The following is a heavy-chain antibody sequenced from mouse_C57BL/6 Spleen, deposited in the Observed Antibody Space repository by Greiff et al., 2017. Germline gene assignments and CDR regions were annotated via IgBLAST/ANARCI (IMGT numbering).Heavy chain of an antibody. CDR2: IYPRSGNT. V-gene: IGHV1-81*01. CDR3: ARPVWDDGYLYAMDY. CDR1: GYTFTSYG. J-gene: IGHJ4*01. D-gene: IGHD2-3*01. Sequence: QVQLQQSGAELARPGASVKLSCKASGYTFTSYGISWVKQRTGQGLEWIGEIYPRSGNTYYNEKFKGKATLTADKSSSTAYMELRSLTSEDSAVYFCARPVWDDGYLYAMDYWGQGTSVTVSS.